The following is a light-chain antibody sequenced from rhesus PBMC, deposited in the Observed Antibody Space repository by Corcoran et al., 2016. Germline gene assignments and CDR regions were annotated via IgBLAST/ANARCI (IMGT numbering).Light chain of an antibody. Sequence: DIQMTQSPSSLSASAGDTVTITCRASQGISSYLNWFQQKPGKAPKLLIYDASSLESGVPSRFSGSGSGTDFTLTISSLQPEGFAVYYCLQHNSYPYSFGQGTKVEIK. J-gene: IGKJ2*01. V-gene: IGKV1-28*03. CDR3: LQHNSYPYS. CDR2: DAS. CDR1: QGISSY.